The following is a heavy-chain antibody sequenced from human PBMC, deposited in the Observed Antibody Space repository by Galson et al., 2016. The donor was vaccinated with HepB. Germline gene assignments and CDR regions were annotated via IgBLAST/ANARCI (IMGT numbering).Heavy chain of an antibody. CDR2: IIPIFDRT. J-gene: IGHJ3*02. D-gene: IGHD6-19*01. V-gene: IGHV1-69*13. Sequence: SVKVSCKASGGTFSSYAFSWVRQAPGQGLEWMGGIIPIFDRTDYAQRFQGRVTITADESTSTAYMELSSLRSEDTAMYYCARDKSSGYSGDWSTIDAFDIWGQGTMVTVAS. CDR3: ARDKSSGYSGDWSTIDAFDI. CDR1: GGTFSSYA.